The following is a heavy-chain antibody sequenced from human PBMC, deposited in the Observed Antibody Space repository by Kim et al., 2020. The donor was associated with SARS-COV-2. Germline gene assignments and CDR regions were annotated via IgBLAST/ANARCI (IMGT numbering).Heavy chain of an antibody. Sequence: GGSLRLSCAASGFTFDDFSIHWVRQAPGKGLEWVSAISWSCGSIVYSDSVKGRFTISRDNAKNSLYLPINSLIAEDPALYYCAKGYYYDSSDLGVFDY. J-gene: IGHJ4*01. CDR3: AKGYYYDSSDLGVFDY. V-gene: IGHV3-9*01. CDR2: ISWSCGSI. D-gene: IGHD3-22*01. CDR1: GFTFDDFS.